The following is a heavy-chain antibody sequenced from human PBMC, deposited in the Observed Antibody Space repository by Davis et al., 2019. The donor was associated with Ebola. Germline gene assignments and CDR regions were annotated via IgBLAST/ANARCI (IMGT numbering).Heavy chain of an antibody. CDR3: AKDPELELLYYYYGMDV. Sequence: GESLKISCAASGFTFSSYGMHWVRQAPGKGLEWVAVISYDGSNKYYADSVKGRFTISRDNSKNTLYLQMNSLRAEDTAVYYCAKDPELELLYYYYGMDVWGQGTTVTVSS. D-gene: IGHD1-7*01. CDR2: ISYDGSNK. V-gene: IGHV3-30*18. CDR1: GFTFSSYG. J-gene: IGHJ6*02.